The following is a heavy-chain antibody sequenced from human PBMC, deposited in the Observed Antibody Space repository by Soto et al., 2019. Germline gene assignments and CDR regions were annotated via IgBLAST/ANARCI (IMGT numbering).Heavy chain of an antibody. CDR3: ARVLFSGGSCSKLFAQYYYYSYGMDV. D-gene: IGHD2-15*01. Sequence: QVQLVESGGGVVQPGRSLRLSCAASGFTFSSYAMHWVRQAPGKGLEWVAVISYDGSNKYYADSVKGRFTISRDNSKNTLYLQMNSLRPEDTAVYYCARVLFSGGSCSKLFAQYYYYSYGMDVWGQGPRSPSP. CDR2: ISYDGSNK. CDR1: GFTFSSYA. J-gene: IGHJ6*02. V-gene: IGHV3-30-3*01.